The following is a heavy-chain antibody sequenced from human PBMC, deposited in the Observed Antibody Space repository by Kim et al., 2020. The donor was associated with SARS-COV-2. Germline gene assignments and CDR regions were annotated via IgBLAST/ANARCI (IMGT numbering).Heavy chain of an antibody. Sequence: GGSLRLSCAASGFTFSSYGMHWVRQAPGKGLEWVALISYDGSNKYYADSVKGRFTISRDNSKNTLYLQMNSLRAEDTAVYYCAKGVSGYYFDYWGQGTLVTVSS. CDR1: GFTFSSYG. J-gene: IGHJ4*02. CDR2: ISYDGSNK. D-gene: IGHD5-12*01. V-gene: IGHV3-30*18. CDR3: AKGVSGYYFDY.